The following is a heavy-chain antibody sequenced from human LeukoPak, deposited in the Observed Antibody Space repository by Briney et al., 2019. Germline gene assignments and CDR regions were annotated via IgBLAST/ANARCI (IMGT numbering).Heavy chain of an antibody. J-gene: IGHJ4*02. CDR3: ATGSEWQQLVFFDY. CDR1: GYTFTSYG. D-gene: IGHD6-13*01. CDR2: FDPEDGET. Sequence: ASVKVSCKASGYTFTSYGISWVRQAPGQGLEWMGGFDPEDGETIYAQKFQGRVTMTEDTSTDTAYMELSSLRSEDTAVYYCATGSEWQQLVFFDYWGQGTLVTVSS. V-gene: IGHV1-24*01.